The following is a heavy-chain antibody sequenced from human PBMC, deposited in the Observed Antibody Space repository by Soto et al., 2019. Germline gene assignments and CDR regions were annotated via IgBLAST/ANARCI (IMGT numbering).Heavy chain of an antibody. CDR1: GSTFTSQW. CDR3: ARDFGYTWKSHWFDP. D-gene: IGHD1-20*01. V-gene: IGHV5-51*01. Sequence: EVQLVQSGAEVRQPGESLKISCKVSGSTFTSQWIAWVRQMPGKGLEWMGIIYPGDFDTRYSPSLQGQVTISVDRSISTAYLQWSSLKASDTAMYYCARDFGYTWKSHWFDPWGQGTLVTVSS. CDR2: IYPGDFDT. J-gene: IGHJ5*02.